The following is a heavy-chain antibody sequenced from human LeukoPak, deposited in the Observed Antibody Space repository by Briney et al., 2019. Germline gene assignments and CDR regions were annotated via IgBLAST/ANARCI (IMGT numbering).Heavy chain of an antibody. V-gene: IGHV4-59*08. D-gene: IGHD2-15*01. J-gene: IGHJ4*02. CDR2: IYYSGST. CDR1: GGSISSYY. CDR3: ARLNPGYCSGGSCYSVDY. Sequence: SETLSLTCTVSGGSISSYYWSWIRQPPGKGLEWIGYIYYSGSTNYNPSLKSRVTISVDTSKNQFSLKLSSVTAADTAVYYCARLNPGYCSGGSCYSVDYWGQGTLVTVSS.